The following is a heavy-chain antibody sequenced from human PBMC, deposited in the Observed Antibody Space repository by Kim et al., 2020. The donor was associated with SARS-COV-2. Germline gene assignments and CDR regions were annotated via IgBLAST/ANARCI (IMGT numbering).Heavy chain of an antibody. CDR3: ARQGSGSGTHGALHI. CDR2: TYPSGDT. CDR1: VGSFSGYF. Sequence: SETLSLTCAVYVGSFSGYFWTWIRQVPGKGLEWIGETYPSGDTRYNPSLQSRVSISVDTSKNQFSLKLISVTSADTAVYYCARQGSGSGTHGALHIWGPG. D-gene: IGHD3-10*01. V-gene: IGHV4-34*01. J-gene: IGHJ3*02.